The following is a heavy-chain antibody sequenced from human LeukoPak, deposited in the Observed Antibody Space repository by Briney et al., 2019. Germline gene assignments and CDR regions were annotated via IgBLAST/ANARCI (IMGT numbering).Heavy chain of an antibody. J-gene: IGHJ4*02. CDR1: GAPNSRYY. CDR3: ARRPSGVRAFDY. CDR2: IYYSGST. D-gene: IGHD2-8*01. Sequence: PSTTLPLTSTVSGAPNSRYYWSWIRQPPGKGLEWIGYIYYSGSTNYNPSLKSRVTISVDTSKNQFSLKLSSVTAADTAVYYCARRPSGVRAFDYWGQGTLVTVSS. V-gene: IGHV4-59*08.